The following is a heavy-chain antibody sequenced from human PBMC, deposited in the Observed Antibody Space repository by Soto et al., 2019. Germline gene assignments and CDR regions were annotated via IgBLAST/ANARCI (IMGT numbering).Heavy chain of an antibody. CDR1: CGSISSSSYY. Sequence: LQLQESGPRLVKPSETLSLTCTVSCGSISSSSYYWGWIRQPPGKGLEWIGSIYDSGSTYYKPALKSRVTIYVDTSKKQFCLKLSYVTAADTAVDSCARRVYSGSYYYFDYWGQGTLVTVS. V-gene: IGHV4-39*01. J-gene: IGHJ4*02. D-gene: IGHD1-26*01. CDR2: IYDSGST. CDR3: ARRVYSGSYYYFDY.